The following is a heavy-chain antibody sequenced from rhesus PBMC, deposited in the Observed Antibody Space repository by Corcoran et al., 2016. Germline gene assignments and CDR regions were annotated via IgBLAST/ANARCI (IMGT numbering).Heavy chain of an antibody. Sequence: QLQLQESGPGLVKPSETLSVTCAVSGGSIRSNYWSWIRQPPGTGLAGIGRIYGSRSSTNYNPSLKSRVTLSVDTSKNQLSLKLSSVTAADTAVYYCARPRYCTGNNCYAFDYWGQGVLVTVSS. D-gene: IGHD2-21*01. J-gene: IGHJ4*01. CDR3: ARPRYCTGNNCYAFDY. CDR1: GGSIRSNY. CDR2: IYGSRSST. V-gene: IGHV4-169*01.